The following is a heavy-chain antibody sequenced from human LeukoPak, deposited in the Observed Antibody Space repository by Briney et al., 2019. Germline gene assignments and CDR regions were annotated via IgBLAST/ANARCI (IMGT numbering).Heavy chain of an antibody. D-gene: IGHD1-7*01. V-gene: IGHV3-7*01. CDR2: IKQDGSEK. CDR3: ARGRLELRSWFDP. J-gene: IGHJ5*02. Sequence: ETLSLTCTVSGGSISSSSYYWGWIRQPPGKGLEWVANIKQDGSEKYYVDSVKGRFTISRDNAKNSLYLQMNSLRAEDTAVYYCARGRLELRSWFDPWGQGTLVTVSS. CDR1: GGSISSSSYY.